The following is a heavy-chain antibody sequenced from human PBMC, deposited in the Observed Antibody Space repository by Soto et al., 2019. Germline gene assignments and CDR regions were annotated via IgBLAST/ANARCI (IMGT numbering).Heavy chain of an antibody. CDR3: ARFPVAGTSGPPVY. V-gene: IGHV4-31*03. CDR1: GGSISSGGYY. CDR2: IYYSGST. D-gene: IGHD6-19*01. J-gene: IGHJ4*02. Sequence: SETLSLTCTFSGGSISSGGYYWSWIRQHPGKGLEWIGYIYYSGSTYYNPSLKSRVTISVDTSKNQFSLKLSSVTAADTAVYYCARFPVAGTSGPPVYWGQGTLVTVSS.